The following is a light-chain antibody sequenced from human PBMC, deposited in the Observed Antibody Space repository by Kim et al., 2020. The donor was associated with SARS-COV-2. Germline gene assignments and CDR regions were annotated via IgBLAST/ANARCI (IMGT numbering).Light chain of an antibody. V-gene: IGLV2-8*01. J-gene: IGLJ1*01. CDR2: EVN. Sequence: QSVTSSCTGTSSDSGAYKYVSWYQQHPGKAPKLMIYEVNRRPSGVPDRFSGSKSGNTASLTVSGLQAEDEADYYCTSYAGSNNLDVFGTGTKVTVL. CDR3: TSYAGSNNLDV. CDR1: SSDSGAYKY.